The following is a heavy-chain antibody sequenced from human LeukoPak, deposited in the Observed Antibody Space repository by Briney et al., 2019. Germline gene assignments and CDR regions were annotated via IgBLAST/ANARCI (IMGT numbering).Heavy chain of an antibody. CDR2: ITGSDDNT. Sequence: GGSLRLSCAASGFTFSSYTMSWVRQAPGKGLEWVSAITGSDDNTYYADSVKGRFTFSRDNSKNTLYLQMNSLRADDTAVYYCAKVSDWGRPSYIDYWGQGTLVTVSS. V-gene: IGHV3-23*01. D-gene: IGHD7-27*01. J-gene: IGHJ4*02. CDR1: GFTFSSYT. CDR3: AKVSDWGRPSYIDY.